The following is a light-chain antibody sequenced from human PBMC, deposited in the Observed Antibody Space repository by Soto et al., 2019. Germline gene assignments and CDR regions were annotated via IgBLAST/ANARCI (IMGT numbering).Light chain of an antibody. V-gene: IGKV1-6*01. CDR3: EQSLSTPRT. Sequence: AIQMTQSPSSLSASVGDRVTITCRASQDMKHDLGWYQQKPGKAPKLLIYATSNLQSGVPSRFSGTGSGTDFTLTISSLQPEDFGTDYCEQSLSTPRTFGQGTKVDIK. J-gene: IGKJ1*01. CDR2: ATS. CDR1: QDMKHD.